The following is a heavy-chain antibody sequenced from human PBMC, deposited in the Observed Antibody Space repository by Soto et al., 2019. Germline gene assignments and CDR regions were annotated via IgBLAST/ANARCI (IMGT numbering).Heavy chain of an antibody. CDR1: GFTFSSYG. V-gene: IGHV3-30*18. J-gene: IGHJ6*02. D-gene: IGHD1-7*01. CDR2: ISYDGSNK. CDR3: AKDALYNWNYHYYYYGMDV. Sequence: HPGGSLRLSCAASGFTFSSYGMHWVRQAPGKGLEWVAVISYDGSNKYYADSVKGRFTISRDNSKNTLYLQMNSLRAEDTAVYYSAKDALYNWNYHYYYYGMDVWGQGTTVTVSS.